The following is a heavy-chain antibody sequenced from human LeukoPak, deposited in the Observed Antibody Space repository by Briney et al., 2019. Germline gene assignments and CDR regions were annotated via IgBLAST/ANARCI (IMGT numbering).Heavy chain of an antibody. Sequence: GGSLRLSCAASGFTFRWFEMNWGRQAPGKGLEWGSYISSRGSTIKFADSGTGRFTISRDDAKNSLYLQMNSLRVEDKAVYYCARRFDCWGQGTLVTVSS. CDR2: ISSRGSTI. V-gene: IGHV3-48*03. J-gene: IGHJ4*02. CDR1: GFTFRWFE. CDR3: ARRFDC.